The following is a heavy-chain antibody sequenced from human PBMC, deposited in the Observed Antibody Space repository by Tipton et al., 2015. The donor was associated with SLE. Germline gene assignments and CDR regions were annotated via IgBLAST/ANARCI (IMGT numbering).Heavy chain of an antibody. Sequence: SLRLSCVASGFNFCAFWMHWFRQAPGKGLVWISRTNQDGAIRSYEDSVKGLFIISRDNSKSTLYLQMNNVRVEDTALYYCTRGIDPGSSRISDYWGQGTMVSVSS. CDR1: GFNFCAFW. CDR2: TNQDGAIR. V-gene: IGHV3-74*01. J-gene: IGHJ4*02. CDR3: TRGIDPGSSRISDY. D-gene: IGHD2-15*01.